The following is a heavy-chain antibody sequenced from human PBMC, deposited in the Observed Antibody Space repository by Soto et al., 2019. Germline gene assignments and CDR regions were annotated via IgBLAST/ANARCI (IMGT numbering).Heavy chain of an antibody. CDR3: ARSLITTVPEAD. CDR2: IYYSGST. D-gene: IGHD3-10*01. Sequence: QLQLQESGPGLVKPSETLSLTCTVSGGSISSSSYYWGWIRQPPGKGLEWIGSIYYSGSTYYNPSLKRRVTIPAAPSTYPFPLKLSSVTAADTAVYYCARSLITTVPEADWGQGTLVTVSS. J-gene: IGHJ4*02. CDR1: GGSISSSSYY. V-gene: IGHV4-39*01.